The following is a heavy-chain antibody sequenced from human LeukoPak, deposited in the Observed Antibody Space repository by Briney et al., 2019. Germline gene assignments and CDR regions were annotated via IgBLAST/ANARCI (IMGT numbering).Heavy chain of an antibody. J-gene: IGHJ5*02. CDR1: GFAFSSYA. CDR3: ANFERTVAGPYNWFDP. D-gene: IGHD6-19*01. CDR2: ISGSGGNT. Sequence: GGSLRLSCAASGFAFSSYAMSWVRQAPGKGLEWVSAISGSGGNTYYADSVEGRFTISRDNSNNTLYLQMSRLRAEDTAVYYCANFERTVAGPYNWFDPWGQGTLVTVSS. V-gene: IGHV3-23*01.